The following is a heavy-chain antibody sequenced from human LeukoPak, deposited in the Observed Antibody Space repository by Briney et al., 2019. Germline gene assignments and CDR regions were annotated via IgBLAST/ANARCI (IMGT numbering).Heavy chain of an antibody. CDR2: IYYTGDA. CDR3: ARRGYDYVWGSYRLYGMDV. CDR1: GDSISSSSYY. D-gene: IGHD3-16*02. V-gene: IGHV4-39*07. Sequence: SETLSLTCTVPGDSISSSSYYWGWIRQPPGKGLEYIGTIYYTGDAYYNPSLKGRVTISIDTSRKQFSLRLSSVTAADTAVYYCARRGYDYVWGSYRLYGMDVWGQGTTVTVSS. J-gene: IGHJ6*02.